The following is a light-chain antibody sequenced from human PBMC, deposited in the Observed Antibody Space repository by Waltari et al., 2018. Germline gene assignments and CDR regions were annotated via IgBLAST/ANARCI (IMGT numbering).Light chain of an antibody. Sequence: QSALTQPPSASGSPGQSVTISCTGTSSDIGGSNYVSWYQQHPGKAPKLMIYEVFKRPSGVPVRFSGSKSGNTASLTVSGLQAEDEADFYCSSYSGTNNPVVFGGGTRLTVL. V-gene: IGLV2-8*01. CDR2: EVF. J-gene: IGLJ2*01. CDR3: SSYSGTNNPVV. CDR1: SSDIGGSNY.